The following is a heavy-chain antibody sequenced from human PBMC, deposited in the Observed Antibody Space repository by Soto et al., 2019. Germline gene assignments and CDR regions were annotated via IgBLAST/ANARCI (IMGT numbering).Heavy chain of an antibody. V-gene: IGHV3-11*05. CDR1: GFTFGDYY. CDR2: ISGSSSDT. Sequence: QVQLVESGGALVKPGGSLRLSCAASGFTFGDYYMNWIRQAPGKGLEWLSYISGSSSDTKYADSVKGRITISRDNAKNSLYLQMNSLRAEDTAVYDCARGVWRFSGEYWGQGTLVTVSS. J-gene: IGHJ4*02. CDR3: ARGVWRFSGEY. D-gene: IGHD2-8*01.